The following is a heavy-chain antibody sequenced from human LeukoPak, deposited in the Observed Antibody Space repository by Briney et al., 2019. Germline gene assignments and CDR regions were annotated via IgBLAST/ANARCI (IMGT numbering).Heavy chain of an antibody. D-gene: IGHD6-13*01. V-gene: IGHV1-46*01. CDR2: INPIGGGT. J-gene: IGHJ4*02. CDR1: GYTFTGYY. Sequence: ASVKVSCKASGYTFTGYYMHWVRQAPGQGLGWMGMINPIGGGTSYAQKFQGRLTMTRDTSTTTVYMELSSLRSEDTAVYYCAREGGMATAGMGDWGQGTLVTVSS. CDR3: AREGGMATAGMGD.